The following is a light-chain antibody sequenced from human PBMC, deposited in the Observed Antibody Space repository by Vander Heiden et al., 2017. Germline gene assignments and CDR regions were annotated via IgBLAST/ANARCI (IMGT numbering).Light chain of an antibody. CDR3: QQFVSSQST. V-gene: IGKV3-20*01. CDR1: QSVSSSY. J-gene: IGKJ5*01. Sequence: EIGLTQSSRSLSLFSGATAALSSRASQSVSSSYLAWYQQKPGQAPRVLLYRASSRATGVPDRFSGSGSGTDFTLTISRLQPEDFAVYYCQQFVSSQSTFGQGTRLEIK. CDR2: RAS.